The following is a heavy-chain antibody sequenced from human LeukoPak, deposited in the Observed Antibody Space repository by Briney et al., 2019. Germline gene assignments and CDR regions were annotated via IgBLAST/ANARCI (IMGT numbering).Heavy chain of an antibody. V-gene: IGHV4-34*01. CDR3: ARAGAYYYDSSGYRSLDY. J-gene: IGHJ4*02. Sequence: PSETLSLTCAVYGGSFSGYYWSWIRQPPGKGLEWIGEINHSESTNYNPSLKSLVTIPVETPKNQSSLKLSSVSAADTAVYYCARAGAYYYDSSGYRSLDYWGQGTLVTVSS. D-gene: IGHD3-22*01. CDR1: GGSFSGYY. CDR2: INHSEST.